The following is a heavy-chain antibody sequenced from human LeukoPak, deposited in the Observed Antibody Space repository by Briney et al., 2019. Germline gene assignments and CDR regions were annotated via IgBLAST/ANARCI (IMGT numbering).Heavy chain of an antibody. V-gene: IGHV1-24*01. Sequence: ASVKVSCKVSGYTLTELSMHWVRQAPGKGLEWMGGFDPEDGETIYAQKLQGRVTITEATSTDTAYMELSSLRSEDTAVYYCRGTFGGTITYPPRMSDYWGQGTLVTVSS. D-gene: IGHD3-16*01. CDR3: RGTFGGTITYPPRMSDY. J-gene: IGHJ4*02. CDR2: FDPEDGET. CDR1: GYTLTELS.